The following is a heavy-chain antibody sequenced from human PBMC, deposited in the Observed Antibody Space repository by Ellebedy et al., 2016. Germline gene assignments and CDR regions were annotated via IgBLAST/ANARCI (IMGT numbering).Heavy chain of an antibody. CDR1: GGSISSYY. CDR2: IYYSGST. D-gene: IGHD2-15*01. V-gene: IGHV4-59*12. J-gene: IGHJ4*02. Sequence: GSLRLSCSVSGGSISSYYWSWIRQPPGKGLEWIGYIYYSGSTNYNPSLKSRVTISVDTSKNQFSLKLSSVTAADTAVYYCARGCSGGSCYSYWGQGTLVTVSS. CDR3: ARGCSGGSCYSY.